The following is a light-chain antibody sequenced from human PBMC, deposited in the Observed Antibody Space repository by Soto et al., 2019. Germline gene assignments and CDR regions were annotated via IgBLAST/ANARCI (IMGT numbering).Light chain of an antibody. V-gene: IGLV2-18*02. J-gene: IGLJ1*01. Sequence: QSVLTQPPSVSGSPGQSVTISCTGPSSDVGSCNRVSWYQQPPGTAPKLMIYEVSNRPSGVPDRFSGSKSGNTASLTISGLQAEDEADYYCSSYTSSSIYVFGTGP. CDR3: SSYTSSSIYV. CDR2: EVS. CDR1: SSDVGSCNR.